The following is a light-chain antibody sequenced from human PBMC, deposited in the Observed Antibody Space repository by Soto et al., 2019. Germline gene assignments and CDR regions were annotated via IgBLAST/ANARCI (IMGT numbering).Light chain of an antibody. CDR2: DAS. J-gene: IGKJ4*01. CDR3: QQRNNWPPT. CDR1: QIISSY. Sequence: EMVMKQSRATLSVSPWEKVTLSCRAIQIISSYLAWYQQRPGQPSRLLIYDASNRATGIPARFSGSGSGTDLTLTISSLDPQDFALYLSQQRNNWPPTFGGGNKVE. V-gene: IGKV3-11*01.